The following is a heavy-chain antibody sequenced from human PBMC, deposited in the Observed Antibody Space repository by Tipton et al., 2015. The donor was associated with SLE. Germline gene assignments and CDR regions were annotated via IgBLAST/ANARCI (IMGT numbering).Heavy chain of an antibody. V-gene: IGHV4-61*01. J-gene: IGHJ4*02. CDR2: IYYSGTT. D-gene: IGHD3-22*01. Sequence: TLSLTCIVSGVSITSYTYSWSWIRQPPGKGLEWIGYIYYSGTTNSNPSLKSRVTISVDTSKNQFSLKLTSVTAADTAVYYCARVYGSSYSHFDHWGQGTLVTVSS. CDR1: GVSITSYTYS. CDR3: ARVYGSSYSHFDH.